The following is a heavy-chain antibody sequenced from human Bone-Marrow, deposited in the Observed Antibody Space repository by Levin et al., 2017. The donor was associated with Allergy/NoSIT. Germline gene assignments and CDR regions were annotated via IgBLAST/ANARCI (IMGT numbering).Heavy chain of an antibody. V-gene: IGHV1-69*01. D-gene: IGHD5-12*01. CDR3: ARERSVATMLGDDALDI. CDR1: GGTFSTFV. J-gene: IGHJ3*02. CDR2: IIPLFKTG. Sequence: ASGGTFSTFVINWVRQAPGQGLEWMGGIIPLFKTGAYAQKFQGRVTITADESTTTAYMELSSLRSEATAVYYCARERSVATMLGDDALDIWGQGTMVTVSS.